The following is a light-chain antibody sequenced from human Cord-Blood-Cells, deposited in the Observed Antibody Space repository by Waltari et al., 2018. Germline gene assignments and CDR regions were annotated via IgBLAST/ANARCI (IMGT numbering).Light chain of an antibody. CDR3: AAWDDSLNGWV. J-gene: IGLJ3*02. V-gene: IGLV1-44*01. Sequence: QSVLTQPPSASGTPGQRVTISCSGRSSNIGSNTVNWYQQLPGTAPKLLIYSNNQRPSGVPDRFSGSKSGTSDSLAISGLQSEDAADYYWAAWDDSLNGWVFGGGPKLTVL. CDR1: SSNIGSNT. CDR2: SNN.